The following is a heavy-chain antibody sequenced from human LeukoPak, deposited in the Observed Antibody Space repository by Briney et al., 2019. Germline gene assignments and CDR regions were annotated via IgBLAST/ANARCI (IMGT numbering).Heavy chain of an antibody. J-gene: IGHJ6*02. CDR3: ARMGIVVVPAATYYYYYGMDV. CDR2: INPNSGGT. V-gene: IGHV1-2*04. CDR1: GGTFSSYA. D-gene: IGHD2-2*03. Sequence: ASVKVSCKASGGTFSSYAISWVRQAPGQGLEWMGWINPNSGGTNYAQKFQGWVTMTRDTSISTAYMELSRLRSDDTAVYYCARMGIVVVPAATYYYYYGMDVWGQGTTVTVSS.